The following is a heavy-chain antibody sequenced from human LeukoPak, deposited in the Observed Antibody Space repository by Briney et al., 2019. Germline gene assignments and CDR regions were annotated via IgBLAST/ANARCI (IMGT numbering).Heavy chain of an antibody. J-gene: IGHJ5*02. CDR3: ARDLGFDIRGNVGTSGWFDP. D-gene: IGHD3-9*01. Sequence: ASVKVSCKASGGTFSSYAISWVRQAPGQGLEWMGWISAYNGNTNYAQKLQGRVTMTTDTSTSTAYMELRSLRSDDTAVYYCARDLGFDIRGNVGTSGWFDPWGQGTLVTVSS. CDR2: ISAYNGNT. V-gene: IGHV1-18*01. CDR1: GGTFSSYA.